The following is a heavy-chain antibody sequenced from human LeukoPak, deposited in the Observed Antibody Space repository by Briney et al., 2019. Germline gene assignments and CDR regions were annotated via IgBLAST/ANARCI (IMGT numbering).Heavy chain of an antibody. CDR3: ARGSDCGGDCYSRPFDY. CDR1: GGSFSGYY. D-gene: IGHD2-21*02. V-gene: IGHV4-34*01. J-gene: IGHJ4*02. Sequence: PSETLSLTCAVYGGSFSGYYWSWIRQPPGKGLEWIGEINHSGSTNYNPSLKSRVTISVDTSKNQFSLKLSSVTAADTAVYYCARGSDCGGDCYSRPFDYWGQGTLVTVSS. CDR2: INHSGST.